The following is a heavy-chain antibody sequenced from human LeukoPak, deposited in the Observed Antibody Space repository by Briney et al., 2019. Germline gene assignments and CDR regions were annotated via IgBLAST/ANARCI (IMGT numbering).Heavy chain of an antibody. J-gene: IGHJ4*02. V-gene: IGHV1-18*01. CDR1: GYSFTSYG. CDR2: ISTYNANT. Sequence: ASVKVSCKASGYSFTSYGISWVRQAPGQGLEWMGGISTYNANTNYALKLQGRVTLTTDTSTSTAYMELKSLRSDDTAVYYCAREECSIGVCYPSGYWGQGTLVTVSS. CDR3: AREECSIGVCYPSGY. D-gene: IGHD2-8*01.